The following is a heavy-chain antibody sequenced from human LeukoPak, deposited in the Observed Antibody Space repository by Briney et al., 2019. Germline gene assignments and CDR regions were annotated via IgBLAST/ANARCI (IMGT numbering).Heavy chain of an antibody. CDR3: TTRYSSGWYDFDY. CDR2: IIPIFGTA. V-gene: IGHV1-69*13. CDR1: GGTFSSYA. J-gene: IGHJ4*02. Sequence: SVTVSCTASGGTFSSYAISWVRQASGQGLEWMGGIIPIFGTANYAQKFQGRVTITADESTSTAYMELSSLRSEDTAVYYCTTRYSSGWYDFDYWGQGTLVTVSS. D-gene: IGHD6-19*01.